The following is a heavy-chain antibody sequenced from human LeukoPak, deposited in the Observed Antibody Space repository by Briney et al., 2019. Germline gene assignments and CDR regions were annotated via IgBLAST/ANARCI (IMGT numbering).Heavy chain of an antibody. V-gene: IGHV1-18*01. CDR2: ISAYNGNT. CDR1: GYTFTSYG. J-gene: IGHJ4*02. CDR3: ARRSGSYYDSSGYYFDY. D-gene: IGHD3-22*01. Sequence: GASVKVSCKASGYTFTSYGISWVRQAPGRGLEWMGWISAYNGNTNYAQKLQGRVTMTTDTSTSTAYMELRSLRSEDTAVYYCARRSGSYYDSSGYYFDYWGQGTLVTVSS.